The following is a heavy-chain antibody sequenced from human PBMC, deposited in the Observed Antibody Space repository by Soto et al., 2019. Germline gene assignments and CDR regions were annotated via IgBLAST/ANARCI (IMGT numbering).Heavy chain of an antibody. V-gene: IGHV1-18*01. D-gene: IGHD6-19*01. Sequence: QVQLVQSGAEVKKPGASVKVSCKASGYSFNRYGFSWVRQAPGQGPEWMGWISTYNGNTNYAQKFQGRFTMTTDTSTTTVYLELRGLTSDDTAIYYCAREETWLGFEYWGQGTLVTVSS. CDR1: GYSFNRYG. J-gene: IGHJ4*02. CDR2: ISTYNGNT. CDR3: AREETWLGFEY.